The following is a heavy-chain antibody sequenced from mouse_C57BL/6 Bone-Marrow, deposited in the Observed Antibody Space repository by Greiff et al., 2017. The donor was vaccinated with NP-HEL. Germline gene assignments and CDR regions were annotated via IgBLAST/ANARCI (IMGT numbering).Heavy chain of an antibody. CDR3: TSTVVATAY. D-gene: IGHD1-1*01. Sequence: VQLQQPGAELVKPGASVKLSCKASGYTFTSYWMHWVKQRPGQGLEWIGMIHPNSGSTNYNEKFKSKATLTVDKSSSTAYMQLSSLTSEDSAVYYCTSTVVATAYWGQGTPLTVSS. CDR1: GYTFTSYW. CDR2: IHPNSGST. V-gene: IGHV1-64*01. J-gene: IGHJ2*01.